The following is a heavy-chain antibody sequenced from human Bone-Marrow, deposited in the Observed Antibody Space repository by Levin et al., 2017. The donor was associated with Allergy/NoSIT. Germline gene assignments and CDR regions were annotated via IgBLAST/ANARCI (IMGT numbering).Heavy chain of an antibody. J-gene: IGHJ4*02. CDR2: INTNTGKP. Sequence: GESLKISCKASGYAFTSYSMHWVRQAPGQGLEWMGRINTNTGKPTYAQGFTGRFVFSLDTSVRTAYLQISSLDAEDTAVYYCARPVHQRLVPLDYWGQGTLVTVSS. CDR3: ARPVHQRLVPLDY. V-gene: IGHV7-4-1*02. CDR1: GYAFTSYS. D-gene: IGHD2-2*01.